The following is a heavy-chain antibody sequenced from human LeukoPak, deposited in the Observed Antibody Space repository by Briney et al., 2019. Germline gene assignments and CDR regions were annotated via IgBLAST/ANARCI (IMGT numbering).Heavy chain of an antibody. CDR2: IYYSGST. V-gene: IGHV4-39*01. D-gene: IGHD3-3*01. J-gene: IGHJ4*02. Sequence: SETLSLTCTVSGGSISSSSYYWGWIRQPPGKGLEWVGSIYYSGSTYYNPSLKSRVTISVDTSKNQFSLKLSSVTAADTAVYYCARHAWSGSITIFGVVRGHFYYWGQGTLVTVSS. CDR1: GGSISSSSYY. CDR3: ARHAWSGSITIFGVVRGHFYY.